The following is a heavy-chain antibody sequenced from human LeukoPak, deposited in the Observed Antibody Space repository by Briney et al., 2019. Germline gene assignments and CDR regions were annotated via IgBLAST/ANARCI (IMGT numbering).Heavy chain of an antibody. CDR2: INPSGSST. CDR3: ARDNSVGDIAWWFDP. V-gene: IGHV1-46*01. J-gene: IGHJ5*02. D-gene: IGHD3-16*02. Sequence: ASVKLSCKASGYSFTSHYMHWVRQAPGQGLEWMGLINPSGSSTLYAQKFQGRVTMTRDMSTTTDYMELSSLRSEDTAVYYCARDNSVGDIAWWFDPWGQGTLVTVSS. CDR1: GYSFTSHY.